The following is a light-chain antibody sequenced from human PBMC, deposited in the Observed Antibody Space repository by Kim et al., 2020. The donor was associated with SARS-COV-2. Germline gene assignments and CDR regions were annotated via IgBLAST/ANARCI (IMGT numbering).Light chain of an antibody. CDR2: EVT. CDR1: SSDIGAYEN. J-gene: IGLJ1*01. CDR3: CSYARTSYV. V-gene: IGLV2-8*01. Sequence: QSALPQPPSASGSPGQSVTSSCTGSSSDIGAYENVSWYQQHPGKAPKLMISEVTKRSSGVPDRFSGSKSGNTASLTVSGLQVEDEADYYCCSYARTSYVIGTGTKVTVL.